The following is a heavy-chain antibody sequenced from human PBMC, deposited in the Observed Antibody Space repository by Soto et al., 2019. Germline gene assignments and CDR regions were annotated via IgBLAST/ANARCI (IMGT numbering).Heavy chain of an antibody. Sequence: ASVKVSCKASGCTFTTFDINWVRQATGQGLEWMGWMAPSSGNTGYAQKFQGRVTMTRDISMTTAYMELTSLTSEDTAVYYCARGITEGYRITMIVVVTPGYYGMDVWGQGTTVTVSS. D-gene: IGHD3-22*01. CDR2: MAPSSGNT. CDR3: ARGITEGYRITMIVVVTPGYYGMDV. J-gene: IGHJ6*02. V-gene: IGHV1-8*01. CDR1: GCTFTTFD.